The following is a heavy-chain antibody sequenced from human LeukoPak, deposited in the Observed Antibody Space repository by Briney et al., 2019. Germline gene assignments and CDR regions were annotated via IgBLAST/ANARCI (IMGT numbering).Heavy chain of an antibody. Sequence: GASVKVSCKASGYTFTSYGISWVRQAPGQGLEWMGWISAYNGNTNYAQKLQGRVTMTTDTSTSTAYMELRSLRSDDTAVYYCARDPSYSRYSGSYDRVGFDYWGQGTLVTVSS. J-gene: IGHJ4*02. CDR2: ISAYNGNT. D-gene: IGHD1-26*01. V-gene: IGHV1-18*01. CDR3: ARDPSYSRYSGSYDRVGFDY. CDR1: GYTFTSYG.